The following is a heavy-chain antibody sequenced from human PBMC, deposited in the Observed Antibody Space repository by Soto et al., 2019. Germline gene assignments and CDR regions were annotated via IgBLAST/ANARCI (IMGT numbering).Heavy chain of an antibody. D-gene: IGHD3-10*01. V-gene: IGHV1-69*02. J-gene: IGHJ6*02. CDR2: IIPILGIA. Sequence: QVQLVQSGAEVKKPGSSVKVSCKASGGTFSSYTISWVRQAPGQGLEWMGRIIPILGIANYAQKFQGRVTIPADKSTSTAYMELSSLRSEDTAVYYCASLMSSGYYYGMDVWGQGTTVTASS. CDR3: ASLMSSGYYYGMDV. CDR1: GGTFSSYT.